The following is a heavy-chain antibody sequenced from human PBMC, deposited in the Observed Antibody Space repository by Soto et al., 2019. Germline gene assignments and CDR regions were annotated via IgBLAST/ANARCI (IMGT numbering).Heavy chain of an antibody. CDR2: VDDTGST. V-gene: IGHV4-59*01. D-gene: IGHD3-3*01. CDR3: ARGVLEWLLRDSYYYYMDV. J-gene: IGHJ6*03. Sequence: SETLSLTCTVSGGSISNYYWSWIRQPPGRGLEWIGYVDDTGSTNYNPSLKSRVTLSVDPSNNQYSLKLSSVTAADTAVYYCARGVLEWLLRDSYYYYMDVWGKGTTVTVSS. CDR1: GGSISNYY.